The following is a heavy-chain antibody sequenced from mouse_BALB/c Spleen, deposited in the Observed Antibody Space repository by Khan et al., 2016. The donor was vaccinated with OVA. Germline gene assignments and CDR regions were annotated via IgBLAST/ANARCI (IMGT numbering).Heavy chain of an antibody. CDR3: ARNYDYDEGLAY. CDR2: IWSGGST. V-gene: IGHV2-2*02. Sequence: QVQLKQSGPGLVQPSQSLSITCTVSGFSLTTYGVHWVRQSPGKGLEWLGVIWSGGSTDYNAAFISRLSISKDNTKSQVFFKMNSLQANDTAIYYCARNYDYDEGLAYWGQGTLVTVSA. D-gene: IGHD2-4*01. CDR1: GFSLTTYG. J-gene: IGHJ3*01.